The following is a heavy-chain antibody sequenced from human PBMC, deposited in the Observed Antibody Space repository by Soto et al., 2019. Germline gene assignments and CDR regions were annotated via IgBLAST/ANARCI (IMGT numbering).Heavy chain of an antibody. Sequence: EVQLLESGGGLVQPGGSLRLSCAASGFTFSSYAMSWVRQAPGKGLEWVSAISGSGGSTYYADSVKGRFTISRDNSKNTVYRQMNSLRAEDAAVYYGAHGGSGFDYWGQGTLETVSS. V-gene: IGHV3-23*01. CDR1: GFTFSSYA. J-gene: IGHJ4*02. CDR3: AHGGSGFDY. D-gene: IGHD3-16*01. CDR2: ISGSGGST.